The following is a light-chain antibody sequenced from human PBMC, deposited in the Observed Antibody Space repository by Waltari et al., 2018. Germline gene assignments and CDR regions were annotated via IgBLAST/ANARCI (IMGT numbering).Light chain of an antibody. CDR1: SSDVGGYVL. CDR3: SSYAGRNHYV. CDR2: EVN. Sequence: QSALTQPPPASGSPGQSLTISCAGTSSDVGGYVLVSWYQQHPGKAPQVLIYEVNKRPSGVPDRVSGSKAGNTASRTVSGLQAEDEADYYCSSYAGRNHYVFGTGTKVTVL. V-gene: IGLV2-8*01. J-gene: IGLJ1*01.